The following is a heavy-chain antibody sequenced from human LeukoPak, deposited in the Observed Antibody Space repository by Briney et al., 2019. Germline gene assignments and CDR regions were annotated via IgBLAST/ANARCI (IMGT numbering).Heavy chain of an antibody. V-gene: IGHV4-59*01. CDR1: GGSISSYY. J-gene: IGHJ3*02. CDR3: ARDLLGGDDAFDI. CDR2: IYYSGST. Sequence: SETLSLTCTVSGGSISSYYWSWIRQPPGKGLERIGHIYYSGSTNYNPSLKSRVTISVDTSKNQFSLKLSSVTAADTAVYYCARDLLGGDDAFDIWGQGTMVTVSS.